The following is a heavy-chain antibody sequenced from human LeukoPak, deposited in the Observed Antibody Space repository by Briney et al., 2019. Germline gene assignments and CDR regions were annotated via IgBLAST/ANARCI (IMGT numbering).Heavy chain of an antibody. Sequence: SETLSLTCSVYGGSFSGYYWSWIRQPPGKGLEWIGEINHSGSTNYNPSLKSRVTISVDTSKNQFSLKLSSVTAADTAVYYCARPYSVAGLYYIDYWGQGTLVTVSS. CDR2: INHSGST. D-gene: IGHD6-19*01. CDR1: GGSFSGYY. V-gene: IGHV4-34*01. J-gene: IGHJ4*02. CDR3: ARPYSVAGLYYIDY.